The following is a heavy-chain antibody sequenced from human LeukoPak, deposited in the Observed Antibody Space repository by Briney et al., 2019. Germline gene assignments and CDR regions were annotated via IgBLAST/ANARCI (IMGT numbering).Heavy chain of an antibody. V-gene: IGHV4-4*02. D-gene: IGHD3-22*01. J-gene: IGHJ4*02. CDR1: GDSISSNNW. CDR3: ARVLSSGWDLHPDY. CDR2: ISHVGST. Sequence: PSETLSLTCGVSGDSISSNNWWSWVRQPPGKGLEWIGEISHVGSTNYNPSLKSRVTISVDKSKNQFSLNVSSVTAADTAVYYCARVLSSGWDLHPDYRGQGTLVTVST.